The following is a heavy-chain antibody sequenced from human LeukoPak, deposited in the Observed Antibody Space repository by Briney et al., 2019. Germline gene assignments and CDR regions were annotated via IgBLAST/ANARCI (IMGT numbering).Heavy chain of an antibody. D-gene: IGHD5-24*01. CDR3: ARIVVEMATIKDY. V-gene: IGHV4-34*01. CDR1: GGSFSGYY. J-gene: IGHJ4*02. Sequence: SETLSLTCAVYGGSFSGYYWSWIRQPPGKGLEWIGEINHSGSTNYNPSLKSRVTISVDTSKNQFSLKLSSVTAADTAVYYCARIVVEMATIKDYWGQGTLVTVSS. CDR2: INHSGST.